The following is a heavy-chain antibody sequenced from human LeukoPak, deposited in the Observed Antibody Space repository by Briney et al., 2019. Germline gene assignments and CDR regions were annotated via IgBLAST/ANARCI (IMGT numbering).Heavy chain of an antibody. Sequence: SVKVSCKASGGTFSSYAISGVRQAPGQGLEWMGGIIPIFGTANYAQKFQGRVTITTDESTSTAYMELSRLRSDDTAVYYCARGIGYSRYDATVGAFQYWGQGTLVTVSS. D-gene: IGHD5-12*01. CDR1: GGTFSSYA. CDR3: ARGIGYSRYDATVGAFQY. CDR2: IIPIFGTA. J-gene: IGHJ4*02. V-gene: IGHV1-69*05.